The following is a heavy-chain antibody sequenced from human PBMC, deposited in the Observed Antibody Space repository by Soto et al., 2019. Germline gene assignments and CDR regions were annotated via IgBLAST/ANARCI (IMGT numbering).Heavy chain of an antibody. CDR2: IYYSGST. J-gene: IGHJ5*02. CDR1: GGSFSGYY. Sequence: SETLSLTCAVYGGSFSGYYWNWIRQPPGKGLEWIGYIYYSGSTNYNPSLKSRVTISVDTSKNQFSLKLSSVTAADTAVYYCARGNVVVTAILDWFDPWGQGTLVTVSS. D-gene: IGHD2-21*02. V-gene: IGHV4-59*01. CDR3: ARGNVVVTAILDWFDP.